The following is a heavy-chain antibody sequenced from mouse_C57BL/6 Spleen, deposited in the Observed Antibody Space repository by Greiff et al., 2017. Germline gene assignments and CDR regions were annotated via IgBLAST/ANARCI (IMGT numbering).Heavy chain of an antibody. CDR2: IWSGGST. Sequence: QVQLNQSGPGLVQPSQSLSITCTVSGFSLTSYGVHWVRQSPGKGLEWLGVIWSGGSTDYNAAFISRLSISKDNSKSQVFFKMNSLQADDTAIYYCATPSTMVTTGFAYWGQGTLVTVSA. D-gene: IGHD2-2*01. CDR3: ATPSTMVTTGFAY. J-gene: IGHJ3*01. CDR1: GFSLTSYG. V-gene: IGHV2-2*01.